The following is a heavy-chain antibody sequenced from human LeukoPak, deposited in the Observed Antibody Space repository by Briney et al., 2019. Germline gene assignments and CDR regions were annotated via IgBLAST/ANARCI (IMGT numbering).Heavy chain of an antibody. Sequence: GGSLRLPCAASGFTFSSYSMNWVRQAPGKGLEWVSSISSSSSYIYYADSVKGRFTISRDNAKNSLYLQMNSLRAEDTAVYYCARDVLYCSSTSCYGGYFDYWGQGTLVTVSS. V-gene: IGHV3-21*01. D-gene: IGHD2-2*01. CDR1: GFTFSSYS. J-gene: IGHJ4*02. CDR3: ARDVLYCSSTSCYGGYFDY. CDR2: ISSSSSYI.